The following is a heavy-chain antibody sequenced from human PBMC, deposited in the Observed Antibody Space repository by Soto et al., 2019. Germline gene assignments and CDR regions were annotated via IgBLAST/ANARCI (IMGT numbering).Heavy chain of an antibody. CDR2: IKSDGITT. Sequence: GGSLRLSCAASGFTFSSYAMSWVRQAPGEGLVWVSRIKSDGITTYYADSVKGRFTISRDNAKNTLHLQMNSLRAEDTAVYYCARAGYSSGWHSYYFHYWGQGPLVTVSS. J-gene: IGHJ4*02. CDR1: GFTFSSYA. CDR3: ARAGYSSGWHSYYFHY. V-gene: IGHV3-74*01. D-gene: IGHD6-19*01.